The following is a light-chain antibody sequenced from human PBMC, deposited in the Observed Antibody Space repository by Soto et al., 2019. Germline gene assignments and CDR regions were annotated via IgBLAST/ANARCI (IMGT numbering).Light chain of an antibody. Sequence: IQMTQSPSSLSASVGDRVTVTCRASQSINIYLNWYQQKPGKAPTLLIYGASSLQSGVPSRFSGGGSRTDFTLTISSLQPEDFXTXXCQQSYRSPYTFGQGTKLEIK. CDR1: QSINIY. J-gene: IGKJ2*01. CDR3: QQSYRSPYT. V-gene: IGKV1-39*01. CDR2: GAS.